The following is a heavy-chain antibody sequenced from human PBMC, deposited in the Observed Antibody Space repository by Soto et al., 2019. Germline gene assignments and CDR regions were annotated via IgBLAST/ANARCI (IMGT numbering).Heavy chain of an antibody. V-gene: IGHV3-30-3*01. Sequence: QVQLVESGGGVVQPGRSLRLSCAASGFTFRDYAIHWVRQAPGKGLEWVAVISYDGTNKYYVDSVKGRFTISRDNSNNALYLQMNSLRPEDTAVYYCARAEVGPTAQNYGMDVWGQGTTVTVSS. CDR1: GFTFRDYA. CDR2: ISYDGTNK. CDR3: ARAEVGPTAQNYGMDV. J-gene: IGHJ6*02. D-gene: IGHD1-26*01.